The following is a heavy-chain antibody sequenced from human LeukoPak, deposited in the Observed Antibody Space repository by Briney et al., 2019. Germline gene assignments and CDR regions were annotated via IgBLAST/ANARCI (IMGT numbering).Heavy chain of an antibody. J-gene: IGHJ3*02. CDR2: FDPEDGET. D-gene: IGHD3-3*01. CDR3: AIMIDITIFGVVIGFGAFDI. Sequence: ASVKVSCKASGYTFTSYDINWVRQAPGKGLEWMGGFDPEDGETIYAQKFQSRVTMTEDTSTDTAYMELSSLRSEDTAVYYCAIMIDITIFGVVIGFGAFDIWGQGTMVTVPS. V-gene: IGHV1-24*01. CDR1: GYTFTSYD.